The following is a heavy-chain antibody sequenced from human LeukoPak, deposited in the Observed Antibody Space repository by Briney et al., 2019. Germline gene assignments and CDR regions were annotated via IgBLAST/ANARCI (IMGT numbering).Heavy chain of an antibody. CDR3: ARALGTTQFDY. Sequence: GGSLRLSCAASGFTFSSYDKHWVRQPTGKGLEWVSGIGTDGDTYYPGSVKGRFTISRENAKNSLYLQMNSLRAGDTAVYYCARALGTTQFDYWGQGTLVTVSS. J-gene: IGHJ4*02. D-gene: IGHD1-26*01. CDR2: IGTDGDT. CDR1: GFTFSSYD. V-gene: IGHV3-13*01.